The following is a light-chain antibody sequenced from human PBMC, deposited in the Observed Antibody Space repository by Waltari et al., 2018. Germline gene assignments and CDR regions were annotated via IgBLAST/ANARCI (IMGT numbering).Light chain of an antibody. CDR2: GTY. Sequence: EIVMTQSPTTVSLSPGDGATLSCRASQSVSGGYLSWYQQKPGQAPRLLIYGTYTRATGVPARFSGSGSGTDFTLTISNLQPDDFAVYYCQQDFNLPFTFGPGTKVEIK. V-gene: IGKV3D-7*01. J-gene: IGKJ3*01. CDR1: QSVSGGY. CDR3: QQDFNLPFT.